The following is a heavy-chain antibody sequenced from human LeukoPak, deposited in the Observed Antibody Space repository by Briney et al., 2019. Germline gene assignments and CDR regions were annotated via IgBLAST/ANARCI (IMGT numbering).Heavy chain of an antibody. D-gene: IGHD3-10*01. CDR3: ARDEANYGSGFGAFDI. CDR2: IYYSGST. Sequence: SQTLSLTCTVSGGSISSTGYFWNWIRQHPGKGLEWIGYIYYSGSTNYNPSLRSRVTISADTSKNRFSLKLSSVTAADTAVYYCARDEANYGSGFGAFDIWGQGTMVTVSS. J-gene: IGHJ3*02. V-gene: IGHV4-31*03. CDR1: GGSISSTGYF.